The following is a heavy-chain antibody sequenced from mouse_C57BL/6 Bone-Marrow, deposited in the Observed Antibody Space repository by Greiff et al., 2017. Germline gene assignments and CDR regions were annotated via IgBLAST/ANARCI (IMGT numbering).Heavy chain of an antibody. J-gene: IGHJ2*01. CDR3: ARDCLDY. CDR1: GNTFTSYW. Sequence: QVQLQQSGAELVKPGASVMMSCKASGNTFTSYWITWGKQRPGQGLEWIGDVYPGSGSTNYNEQFKSKATLTVDTSSSTAYMQLSSLTSDTSAVYYCARDCLDYWGQGTTLTVSS. CDR2: VYPGSGST. V-gene: IGHV1-55*01.